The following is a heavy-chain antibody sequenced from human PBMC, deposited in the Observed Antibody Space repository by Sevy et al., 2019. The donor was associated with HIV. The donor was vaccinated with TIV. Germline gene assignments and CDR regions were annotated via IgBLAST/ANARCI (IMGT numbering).Heavy chain of an antibody. J-gene: IGHJ3*02. CDR2: IIPIFGTP. D-gene: IGHD7-27*01. CDR3: AREGGVATTGDHDAFDI. CDR1: PDPFSTYG. Sequence: ASVKVSCNPPPDPFSTYGLSWVRQAPGQGLEWMGGIIPIFGTPNYAQKFQGRVTITADESASTAYMELSSLRSEDTALYYCAREGGVATTGDHDAFDIWGHGTLVTVSS. V-gene: IGHV1-69*13.